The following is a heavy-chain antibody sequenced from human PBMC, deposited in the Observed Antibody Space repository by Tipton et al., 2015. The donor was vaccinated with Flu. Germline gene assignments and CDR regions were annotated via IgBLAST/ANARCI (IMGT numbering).Heavy chain of an antibody. J-gene: IGHJ2*01. D-gene: IGHD3-10*01. CDR2: IYTSGST. CDR1: GGSISSYY. Sequence: TLSLTCTVSGGSISSYYWSWIRQPAGKGLEWIGRIYTSGSTNYNPSLKSRVTMSVDTSKNQFPLKLSSVTAADPAVSYCARGSLPPMVRGLIRYFDLWGRGTVVTVTS. CDR3: ARGSLPPMVRGLIRYFDL. V-gene: IGHV4-4*07.